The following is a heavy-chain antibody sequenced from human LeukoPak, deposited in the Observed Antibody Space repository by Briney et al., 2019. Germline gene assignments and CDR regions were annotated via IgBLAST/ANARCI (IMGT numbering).Heavy chain of an antibody. CDR3: ATGGHYYGSGISLLLDY. D-gene: IGHD3-10*01. CDR1: GYTFTDYY. CDR2: VDPEDGET. V-gene: IGHV1-69-2*01. J-gene: IGHJ4*02. Sequence: ASVKVSCKVSGYTFTDYYMHWVQQAPGKGLEWMGLVDPEDGETIYAEKFQGRVTITADTSTDTAYMELSSLRSEDTAGYYCATGGHYYGSGISLLLDYWGQGTLVTVSS.